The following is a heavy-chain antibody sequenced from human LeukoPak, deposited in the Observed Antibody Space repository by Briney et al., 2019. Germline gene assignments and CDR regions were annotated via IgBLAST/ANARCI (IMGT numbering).Heavy chain of an antibody. V-gene: IGHV1-69*13. D-gene: IGHD4-17*01. CDR2: IIPIFGTA. Sequence: SVKVSCKASGGTFSSYAISWVRQAPGQGLEWMGGIIPIFGTANYAQKFQGRVTITADESTSAAYMELSSLTSEDTAVYYCARDAFYGDYSYFDSWGQGTLVTVSS. J-gene: IGHJ4*02. CDR1: GGTFSSYA. CDR3: ARDAFYGDYSYFDS.